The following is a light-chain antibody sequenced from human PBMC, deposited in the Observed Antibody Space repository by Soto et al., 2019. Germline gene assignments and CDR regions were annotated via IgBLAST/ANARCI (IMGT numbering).Light chain of an antibody. Sequence: DIQMTQSPSSLSASRGDTVTISCRASQNIENYLHWYQQKAGKAPEVLLYVASVLKDGVSSRFTGSGCGTEFTLTITNMQPENFAMYYRQQSFSSPPITFGQGTRMDIK. CDR3: QQSFSSPPIT. V-gene: IGKV1-39*01. CDR2: VAS. CDR1: QNIENY. J-gene: IGKJ5*01.